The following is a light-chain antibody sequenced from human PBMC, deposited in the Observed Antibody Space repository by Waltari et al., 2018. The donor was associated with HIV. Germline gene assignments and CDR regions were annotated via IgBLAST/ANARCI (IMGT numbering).Light chain of an antibody. Sequence: DIVMTQSPDSLAVSLGERATINCKSSQSVLYSSNNKNHIGWYQQKPGQPPRLLIYWASTRESGVPDRFSGSGSGTDFTLTINSLQAEDVAVYYCQQYYSTPPTFGGGTKVEIK. CDR1: QSVLYSSNNKNH. CDR3: QQYYSTPPT. V-gene: IGKV4-1*01. CDR2: WAS. J-gene: IGKJ4*01.